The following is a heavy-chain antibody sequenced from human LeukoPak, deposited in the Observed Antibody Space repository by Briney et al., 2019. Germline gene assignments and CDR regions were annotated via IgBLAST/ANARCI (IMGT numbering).Heavy chain of an antibody. CDR2: ISGSGGST. D-gene: IGHD4-11*01. J-gene: IGHJ4*02. V-gene: IGHV3-23*01. CDR3: AKRDYSNLDY. Sequence: GGSLRLSCAASGFTFTNYAMTWVRQAPGKGLEWVSVISGSGGSTYYTDSVKGRFTISRDNSKNTLYLQMNSLRAEDTAVYYCAKRDYSNLDYWGQGTLVTVSS. CDR1: GFTFTNYA.